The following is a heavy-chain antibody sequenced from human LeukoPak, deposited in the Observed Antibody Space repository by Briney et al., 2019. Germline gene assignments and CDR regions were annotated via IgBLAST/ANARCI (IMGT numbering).Heavy chain of an antibody. CDR3: AKSSRPVITTTSDWFDP. J-gene: IGHJ5*02. D-gene: IGHD3-22*01. CDR2: ISYDGSNK. CDR1: GFTFSSYG. V-gene: IGHV3-30*18. Sequence: PGGSLRLSCAASGFTFSSYGMHWVRQAPGKGLEWVAVISYDGSNKYYADSVKGRFTISRDNSKNTLYLQMNSLRAEDTAVYYCAKSSRPVITTTSDWFDPWGQGTLVTVSS.